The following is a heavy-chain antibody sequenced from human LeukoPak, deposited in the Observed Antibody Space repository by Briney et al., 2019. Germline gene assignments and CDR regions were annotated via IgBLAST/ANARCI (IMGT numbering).Heavy chain of an antibody. CDR2: IYHSGST. D-gene: IGHD6-13*01. J-gene: IGHJ4*02. V-gene: IGHV4-4*02. CDR1: GGSISSSNW. Sequence: SGTLSLTCAVSGGSISSSNWWSWVRPPPGKGLEWIGEIYHSGSTNYNPSLKSRVTISVDKSKNQFSLKLSSVTAADTAVYYCARGIAAAGKRYFDYWGQGTLVTVSS. CDR3: ARGIAAAGKRYFDY.